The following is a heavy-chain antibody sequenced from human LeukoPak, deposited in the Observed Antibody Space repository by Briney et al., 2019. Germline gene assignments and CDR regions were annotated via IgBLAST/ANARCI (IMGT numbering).Heavy chain of an antibody. CDR2: IRYDGSNK. V-gene: IGHV3-30*02. CDR3: AKDYDFWSGLLDAFDI. Sequence: PGGSLRLSCAAPGFTFSSYGMHWVRQAPGKGLEWVAFIRYDGSNKYYADSVKGRFTISRDNSKNTLYMQMNSLRAEDTAVYYCAKDYDFWSGLLDAFDIWGQGTVVTVSS. CDR1: GFTFSSYG. J-gene: IGHJ3*02. D-gene: IGHD3-3*01.